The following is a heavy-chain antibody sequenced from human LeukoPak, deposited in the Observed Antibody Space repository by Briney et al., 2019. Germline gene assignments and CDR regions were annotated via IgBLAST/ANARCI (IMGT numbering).Heavy chain of an antibody. CDR1: GFTFSSYA. Sequence: PGGSLRLSCAASGFTFSSYAMHWVRQAPGKGLEWVAVISYDGSNKYYADSVKGRFTISRDNSKNTLHLQMNRARAEDTAVYYCARDRSPGGITMIGYWGKGTLVTVS. D-gene: IGHD3-22*01. J-gene: IGHJ4*02. V-gene: IGHV3-30*04. CDR3: ARDRSPGGITMIGY. CDR2: ISYDGSNK.